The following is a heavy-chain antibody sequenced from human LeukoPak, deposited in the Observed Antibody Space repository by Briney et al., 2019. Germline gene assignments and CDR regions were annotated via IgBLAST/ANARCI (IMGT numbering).Heavy chain of an antibody. V-gene: IGHV1-18*04. Sequence: ASVKVSCKASGYTFTSYGISWVRQAPGQGLEWMGWISAYNGGTNYAQKFQGRVTMTRDTSISTAYMELSRLRSDDTAVYYCARGDYGGNSEFDYWGQGTLVTVSS. J-gene: IGHJ4*02. CDR1: GYTFTSYG. D-gene: IGHD4-23*01. CDR2: ISAYNGGT. CDR3: ARGDYGGNSEFDY.